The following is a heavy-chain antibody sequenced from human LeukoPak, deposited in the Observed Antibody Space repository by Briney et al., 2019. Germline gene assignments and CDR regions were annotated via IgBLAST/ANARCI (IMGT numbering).Heavy chain of an antibody. CDR1: GFTFSSYS. CDR2: ISSSSSYI. D-gene: IGHD3-22*01. J-gene: IGHJ4*02. Sequence: GGSLRLSCAASGFTFSSYSMNWVRQAPGKGLEWVSSISSSSSYICYADSVKGRFTISRDNAKNSLYLQMNSLRAEDTAVYYCARDTYYYDSSGYYLLRFDYWGQGTLVTVSS. CDR3: ARDTYYYDSSGYYLLRFDY. V-gene: IGHV3-21*01.